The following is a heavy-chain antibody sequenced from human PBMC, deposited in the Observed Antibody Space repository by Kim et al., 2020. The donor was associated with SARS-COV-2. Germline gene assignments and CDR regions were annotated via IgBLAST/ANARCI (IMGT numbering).Heavy chain of an antibody. D-gene: IGHD3-22*01. CDR3: ARLKTYYYDSSGYHIEYFDY. J-gene: IGHJ4*02. CDR1: GGSISSSSYY. Sequence: SETLSLTCTVSGGSISSSSYYWGWIRQPPGKGLEWIGSIYYSGSTYYNPSLKSRVTISVDTSKNQFSLKLSSVTAADTAVYYCARLKTYYYDSSGYHIEYFDYWGQGTLVTVSS. V-gene: IGHV4-39*01. CDR2: IYYSGST.